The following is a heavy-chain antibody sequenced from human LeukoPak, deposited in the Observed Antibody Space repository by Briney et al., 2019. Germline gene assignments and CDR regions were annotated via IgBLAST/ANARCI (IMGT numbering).Heavy chain of an antibody. V-gene: IGHV3-23*01. D-gene: IGHD3-10*01. CDR3: AKALYYYGSGSPIDY. J-gene: IGHJ4*02. CDR1: GFTFSSYG. CDR2: ISGSGGST. Sequence: GGTLRLSCAASGFTFSSYGMSWVRQAPGKGLEWVSAISGSGGSTYYADSVKGRFTISRDNSKNTLYLQMNSLRAEDTAVYYCAKALYYYGSGSPIDYWGQGTLVTVST.